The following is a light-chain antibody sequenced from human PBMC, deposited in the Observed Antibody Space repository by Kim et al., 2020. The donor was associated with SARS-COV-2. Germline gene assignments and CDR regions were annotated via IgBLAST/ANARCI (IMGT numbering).Light chain of an antibody. CDR2: QYN. Sequence: PEKTARSTSTGDKLGDKYVSWYQQKPGQSPVLLIYQYNTRPSGIPERFSGSNSESSATLTISGTQAMDEADYYCQAWDSGSYVFGTGTKVTVL. V-gene: IGLV3-1*01. J-gene: IGLJ1*01. CDR3: QAWDSGSYV. CDR1: KLGDKY.